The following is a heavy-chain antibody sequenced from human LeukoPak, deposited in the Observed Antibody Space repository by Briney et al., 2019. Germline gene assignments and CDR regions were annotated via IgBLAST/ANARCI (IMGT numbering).Heavy chain of an antibody. CDR2: ITTSNYI. V-gene: IGHV3-21*01. J-gene: IGHJ4*02. CDR3: VREQVRGGSFDY. CDR1: GFTFSSHS. D-gene: IGHD2-15*01. Sequence: PGGSLRLSCVVSGFTFSSHSVNWVRQAPGKGLEWVLSITTSNYIFYADSVKGRFTISRDNAKNSLYLQMNGLRAENTAVYYCVREQVRGGSFDYWGQGTLVTVSS.